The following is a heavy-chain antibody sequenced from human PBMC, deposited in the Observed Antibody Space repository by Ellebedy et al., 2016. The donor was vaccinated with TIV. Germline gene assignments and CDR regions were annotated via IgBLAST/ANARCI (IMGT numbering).Heavy chain of an antibody. CDR2: INHSGST. J-gene: IGHJ4*02. D-gene: IGHD4-17*01. CDR1: GGSFSGYY. V-gene: IGHV4-34*01. Sequence: SETLSLTCAVYGGSFSGYYWSWIRQPPGKGLEWIGEINHSGSTNYNPSLKSRVTISVDTSKNQFSLKLSSVTAADTAVYYCAREDGDPVGYFDYWGQGTLVTVSS. CDR3: AREDGDPVGYFDY.